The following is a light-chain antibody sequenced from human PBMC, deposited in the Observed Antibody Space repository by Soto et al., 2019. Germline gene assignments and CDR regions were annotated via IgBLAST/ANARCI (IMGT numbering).Light chain of an antibody. Sequence: DIQMTQSPSTLSASVGDRVTITCRASQSISSWLAWYQQKPGKAPKLLIYDASSLESGVPSRFSGSGSRTEFTLTISSLQPHDFATYYCQQYNSYSPTFGQGTKVEIK. V-gene: IGKV1-5*01. CDR3: QQYNSYSPT. CDR1: QSISSW. J-gene: IGKJ1*01. CDR2: DAS.